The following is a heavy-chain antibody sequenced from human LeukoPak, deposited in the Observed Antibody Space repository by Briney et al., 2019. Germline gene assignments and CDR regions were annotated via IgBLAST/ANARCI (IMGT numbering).Heavy chain of an antibody. Sequence: PGGSLRLSCAASGFTFSSYSMNWVRQAPGKGLEWVSSISSSSSYIYYADSVRGRFTISRDNAKNSLYLQMNSLRAEDTAVYYCAKAASAYDSSGYYYGGSDYWGQGTLVTVSS. J-gene: IGHJ4*02. CDR3: AKAASAYDSSGYYYGGSDY. D-gene: IGHD3-22*01. CDR2: ISSSSSYI. V-gene: IGHV3-21*01. CDR1: GFTFSSYS.